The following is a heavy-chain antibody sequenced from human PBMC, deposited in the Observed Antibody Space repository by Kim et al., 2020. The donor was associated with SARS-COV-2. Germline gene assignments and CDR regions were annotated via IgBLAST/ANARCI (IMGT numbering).Heavy chain of an antibody. D-gene: IGHD2-15*01. CDR3: AKGYCSGGSCYSLDY. J-gene: IGHJ4*02. V-gene: IGHV3-30*02. Sequence: DSVKGRFTISRDNSKNTLYLQMNSRRAEDTAVYYCAKGYCSGGSCYSLDYWGQGTLVTVSS.